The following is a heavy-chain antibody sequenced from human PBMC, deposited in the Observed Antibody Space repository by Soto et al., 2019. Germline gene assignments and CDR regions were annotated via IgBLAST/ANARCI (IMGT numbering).Heavy chain of an antibody. D-gene: IGHD2-2*02. V-gene: IGHV1-69*01. CDR1: GGTFSSYA. Sequence: QGQLVQSGAEVKKPGSSVTVSCKASGGTFSSYAISWVRQAPGQGLEWMGGIIPIFGTANYAQKFQGRVTITADESTSTAYMELSSLRSEDTAVYYCARRGDCSSTSCYTDYYYYGMDVWGQGTTVTVSS. CDR3: ARRGDCSSTSCYTDYYYYGMDV. CDR2: IIPIFGTA. J-gene: IGHJ6*02.